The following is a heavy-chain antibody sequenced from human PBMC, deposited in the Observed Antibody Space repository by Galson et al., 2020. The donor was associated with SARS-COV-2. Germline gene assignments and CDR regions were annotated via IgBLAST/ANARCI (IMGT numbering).Heavy chain of an antibody. CDR2: IYHSGST. J-gene: IGHJ6*04. D-gene: IGHD3-9*01. Sequence: SETLSLTCAVSGGSISSGGYSWSWIRQPPGKGLEWIGYIYHSGSTYYNPSLKSRVTISVDRSKNQFSLKLSSVTAADTAVYYCARDSANFDWLPDVWGKGTTVTVSS. V-gene: IGHV4-30-2*01. CDR3: ARDSANFDWLPDV. CDR1: GGSISSGGYS.